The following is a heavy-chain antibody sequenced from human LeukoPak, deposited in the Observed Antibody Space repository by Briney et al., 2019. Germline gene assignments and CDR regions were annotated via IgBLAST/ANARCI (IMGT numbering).Heavy chain of an antibody. V-gene: IGHV3-23*01. CDR1: GFTFNNYG. CDR2: ISGGGGST. D-gene: IGHD1-1*01. J-gene: IGHJ4*02. Sequence: PGGTLRLSCAASGFTFNNYGMNWVRQAPGEGLEWVSGISGGGGSTYYADSVKGRFTISRDNSKNTLYLQMNSLRAEDTALYYCAKGLERESRLDSWGQGTLVTVSS. CDR3: AKGLERESRLDS.